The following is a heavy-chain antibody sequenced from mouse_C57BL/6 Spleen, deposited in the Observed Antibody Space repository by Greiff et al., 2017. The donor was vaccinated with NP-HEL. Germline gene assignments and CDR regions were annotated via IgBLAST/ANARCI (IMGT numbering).Heavy chain of an antibody. J-gene: IGHJ3*01. D-gene: IGHD2-12*01. V-gene: IGHV14-2*01. CDR1: GFNIKDYY. CDR3: ARSYDGFAY. Sequence: VQLKESGAELVKPGASVKLSCTASGFNIKDYYMHWVKQRTEQGLEWIGRIDPEDGETKYAPKFPGKATITADTSSNTAYLQLSSLTSEDTAVYYCARSYDGFAYWGQGTLVTVSA. CDR2: IDPEDGET.